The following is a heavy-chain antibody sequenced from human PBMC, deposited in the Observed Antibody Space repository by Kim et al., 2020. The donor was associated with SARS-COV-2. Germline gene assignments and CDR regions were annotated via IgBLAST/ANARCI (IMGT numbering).Heavy chain of an antibody. CDR1: GGSFSGYY. D-gene: IGHD3-10*01. J-gene: IGHJ5*02. CDR3: AKGGYYYGSGSYYTYRSEDCFDP. Sequence: SETLSLTCAVYGGSFSGYYWSWIRQPPGKGLEWIGEINHSGSTNYNPSLKSRVTISVDTSKNQFSLKLSSVTAADTAVYYCAKGGYYYGSGSYYTYRSEDCFDPWGQGTLVTVSS. CDR2: INHSGST. V-gene: IGHV4-34*01.